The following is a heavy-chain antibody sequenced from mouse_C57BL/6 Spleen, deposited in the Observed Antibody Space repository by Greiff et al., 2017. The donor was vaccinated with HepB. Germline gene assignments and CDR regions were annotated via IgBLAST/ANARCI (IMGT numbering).Heavy chain of an antibody. V-gene: IGHV3-6*01. CDR1: GYSITSGYY. Sequence: EVKLMESGPGLVKPSQSLSLTCSVTGYSITSGYYWNWIRQFPGNKLEWMGYISYDGSNNYNPSLKNRISITRDTSKNQFFLKLNSVTTEDTATYYCARDQDGYFLFAYWGQGTLVTVSA. D-gene: IGHD2-3*01. CDR2: ISYDGSN. J-gene: IGHJ3*01. CDR3: ARDQDGYFLFAY.